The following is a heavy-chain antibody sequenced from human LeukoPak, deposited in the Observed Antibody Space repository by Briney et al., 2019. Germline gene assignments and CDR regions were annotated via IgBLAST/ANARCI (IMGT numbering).Heavy chain of an antibody. D-gene: IGHD1-26*01. V-gene: IGHV4-34*01. CDR1: GGSFSGYY. CDR3: ARVLGVTGPDN. Sequence: SETLSLTCAVYGGSFSGYYWGWIRQPPGKGLEWIGEINDSGSTNYNPSLKSRVIISLGTSKNQFSLRLSSVTAADTAVYYCARVLGVTGPDNWGQGTLVTVSS. J-gene: IGHJ4*02. CDR2: INDSGST.